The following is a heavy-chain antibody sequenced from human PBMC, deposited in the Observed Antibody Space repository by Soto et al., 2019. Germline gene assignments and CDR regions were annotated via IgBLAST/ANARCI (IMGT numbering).Heavy chain of an antibody. D-gene: IGHD4-17*01. V-gene: IGHV3-33*01. CDR3: ARDRGVLYGDLTFDY. J-gene: IGHJ4*02. Sequence: QVQLVESGGGVVQPGRSLRLSCAASGFTFSSYGMHWVRQAPGKGLEWVAVIWYDGSNKYYADSVKGRFTISRDNSKNTLYLQMNSLRAEDTAVSYCARDRGVLYGDLTFDYWGQGTLVTVSS. CDR1: GFTFSSYG. CDR2: IWYDGSNK.